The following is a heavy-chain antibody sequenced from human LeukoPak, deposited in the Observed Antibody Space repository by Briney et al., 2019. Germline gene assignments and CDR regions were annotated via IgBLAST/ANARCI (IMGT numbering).Heavy chain of an antibody. J-gene: IGHJ4*02. CDR2: IQFDGSDK. CDR3: AKDGLRPQKYYFEN. V-gene: IGHV3-30*02. CDR1: GLRFSSYA. Sequence: GGSLRLSCAASGLRFSSYAMHWVRQAPGRGLQWVAFIQFDGSDKYYADSVKGRFTISRDNSKNTLYLQMNSLRTDDTAVYYCAKDGLRPQKYYFENWGQGTLVTVSS.